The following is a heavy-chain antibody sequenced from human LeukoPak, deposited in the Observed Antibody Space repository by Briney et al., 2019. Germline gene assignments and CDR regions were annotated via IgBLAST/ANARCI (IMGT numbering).Heavy chain of an antibody. D-gene: IGHD1-20*01. V-gene: IGHV4-59*01. CDR1: GGSISSDY. CDR2: IYYSGST. J-gene: IGHJ4*02. Sequence: SETLSLTCTVSGGSISSDYCSWIRQPPGKGLEWIGYIYYSGSTNNNPSLKSRVTISVDTSKNQFSLKLSSVTAADTAVYYSARGPITGTPGYFDYWGQGTLVTVSS. CDR3: ARGPITGTPGYFDY.